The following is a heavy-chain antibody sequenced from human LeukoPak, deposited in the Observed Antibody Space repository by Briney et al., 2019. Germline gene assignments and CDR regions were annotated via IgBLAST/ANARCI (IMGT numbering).Heavy chain of an antibody. J-gene: IGHJ4*02. V-gene: IGHV3-74*01. D-gene: IGHD4-23*01. CDR2: INSDGSST. CDR1: GFTFSSYW. CDR3: ARGYGGKSDY. Sequence: GGSLRLSCAASGFTFSSYWMHWVRQAPGKGLVWVSRINSDGSSTSFADSVKGRFTISRDNTKNTPYLQMNSLRAEDTAIYYCARGYGGKSDYWGQGTLVTVSS.